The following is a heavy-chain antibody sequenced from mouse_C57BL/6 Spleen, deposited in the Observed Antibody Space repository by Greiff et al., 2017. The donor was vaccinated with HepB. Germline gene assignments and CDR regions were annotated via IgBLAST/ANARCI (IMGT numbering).Heavy chain of an antibody. V-gene: IGHV1-82*01. CDR1: GYAFSSSW. CDR2: IYPGDGDT. Sequence: QVQLKESGPELVKPGASVKISCKASGYAFSSSWMNWVKQRPGKGLEWIGRIYPGDGDTNYNGKFKGKATLTADKSSSTAYMQLSSLTSEDSAVYFCAREDYYGSWGQGTLVTVSA. J-gene: IGHJ3*01. D-gene: IGHD1-1*01. CDR3: AREDYYGS.